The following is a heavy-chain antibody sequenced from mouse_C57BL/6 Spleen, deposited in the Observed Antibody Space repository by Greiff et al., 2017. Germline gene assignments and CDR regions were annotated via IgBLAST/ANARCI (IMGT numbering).Heavy chain of an antibody. Sequence: EVKLMESGGGLVKPGGSLKLSCAASGFTFSSYAMSWVRQTPEKRLEWVATISDGGSYTYYPDNVKGRFTISRDNAKNNLYLQMRHLKSEDTAMYYCAREGTTAAWFAYWGQGTLVTVSA. J-gene: IGHJ3*01. D-gene: IGHD2-14*01. CDR2: ISDGGSYT. CDR1: GFTFSSYA. V-gene: IGHV5-4*01. CDR3: AREGTTAAWFAY.